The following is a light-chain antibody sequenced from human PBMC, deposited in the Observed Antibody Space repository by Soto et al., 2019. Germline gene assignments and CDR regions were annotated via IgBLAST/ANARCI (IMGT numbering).Light chain of an antibody. V-gene: IGKV1-17*03. J-gene: IGKJ2*01. Sequence: DIQMTQSPSAVSASVGDSVTITCRASQDITNFLAWFQQKPGKVPERLIFGASSLQSGVPSRFSGSGSGTEFTLTISSLQPEDFATYYCLQHSSFPYTFGQGTRLEI. CDR1: QDITNF. CDR2: GAS. CDR3: LQHSSFPYT.